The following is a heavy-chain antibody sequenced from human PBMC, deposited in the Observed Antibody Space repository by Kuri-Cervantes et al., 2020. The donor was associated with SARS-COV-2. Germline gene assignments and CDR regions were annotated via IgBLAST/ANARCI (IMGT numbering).Heavy chain of an antibody. CDR3: ASVEGVTPDY. Sequence: GSLRLSCAASGFTFSSYEMNWVRQAPGKGLEWVSYISSSGNTIYYADSVKGRFTISRDNAKNSLYLQMNSQRAEDTAVYYCASVEGVTPDYWGQGTLVTVSS. CDR2: ISSSGNTI. CDR1: GFTFSSYE. J-gene: IGHJ4*02. D-gene: IGHD5-18*01. V-gene: IGHV3-48*03.